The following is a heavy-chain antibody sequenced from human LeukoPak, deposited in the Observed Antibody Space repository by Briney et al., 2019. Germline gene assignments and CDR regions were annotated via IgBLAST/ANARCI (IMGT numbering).Heavy chain of an antibody. CDR1: GSTFSSYG. CDR3: ARVTIPYYYGSGSYPGAY. Sequence: GGSLRLSCAASGSTFSSYGMHWVRQAPGKGLEWVAVISYDGSNKYYADSVKGRFTISRDNSKNTLYLQMNSLRAEDTAVYYCARVTIPYYYGSGSYPGAYWGQGTLVTVSS. CDR2: ISYDGSNK. D-gene: IGHD3-10*01. J-gene: IGHJ4*02. V-gene: IGHV3-30*03.